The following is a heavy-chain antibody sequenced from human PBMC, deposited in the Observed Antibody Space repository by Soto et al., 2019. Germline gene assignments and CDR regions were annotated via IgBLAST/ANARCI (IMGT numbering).Heavy chain of an antibody. CDR1: GYTFTSYW. J-gene: IGHJ4*02. V-gene: IGHV5-10-1*01. CDR3: ARVGYSGHTGTYYFDY. D-gene: IGHD1-26*01. CDR2: IDPSDSYT. Sequence: LGESLKISCRISGYTFTSYWITWVRQMPGKGLEWMGRIDPSDSYTNYSPSFQGHVTISADKSVSTAYLQWSSLKASDTAMYYCARVGYSGHTGTYYFDYWGQGTLVTVSS.